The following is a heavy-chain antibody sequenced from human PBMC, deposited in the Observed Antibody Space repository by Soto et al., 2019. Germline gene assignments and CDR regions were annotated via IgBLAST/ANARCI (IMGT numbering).Heavy chain of an antibody. CDR1: GGTFSSYA. Sequence: SAKVSCKASGGTFSSYAISWVRQAPGQGLEWMGGIIPIFGTANYAQKLQGRVTITADESTSTAYMELSSLRSEDTAVYYCARTMVRGAMNLQHYYYMDVWGKGTTVTVSS. CDR3: ARTMVRGAMNLQHYYYMDV. V-gene: IGHV1-69*13. D-gene: IGHD3-10*01. J-gene: IGHJ6*03. CDR2: IIPIFGTA.